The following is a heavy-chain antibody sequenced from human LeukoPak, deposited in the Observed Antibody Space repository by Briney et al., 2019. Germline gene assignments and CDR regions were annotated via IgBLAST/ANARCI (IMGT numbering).Heavy chain of an antibody. CDR1: GGSISSGSYY. CDR3: ASGAYIVVVVAAHD. D-gene: IGHD2-15*01. V-gene: IGHV4-39*01. Sequence: SEILSLTCTVSGGSISSGSYYWGWIRQPPGKGLEWIGSIHYSGSTYYNPSLKSRVTISVDTSKNQFSVKLTSVTAADTAIYYCASGAYIVVVVAAHDWGQGTLVTVSS. CDR2: IHYSGST. J-gene: IGHJ4*02.